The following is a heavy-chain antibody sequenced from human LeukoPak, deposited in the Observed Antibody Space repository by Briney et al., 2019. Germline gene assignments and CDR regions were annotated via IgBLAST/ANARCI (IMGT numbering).Heavy chain of an antibody. D-gene: IGHD3-10*01. V-gene: IGHV3-23*01. CDR1: GFTFSSYA. CDR2: ISGSGGST. CDR3: AKDRQNYYGSGSYALDI. J-gene: IGHJ3*02. Sequence: GGSLRLSCAASGFTFSSYAMSWVRQAPGKGLEWVSAISGSGGSTYYADSVKGRFTISRDNSKNTLYLQMNSLRAEDTAVYYCAKDRQNYYGSGSYALDIWGQGTMVTVSS.